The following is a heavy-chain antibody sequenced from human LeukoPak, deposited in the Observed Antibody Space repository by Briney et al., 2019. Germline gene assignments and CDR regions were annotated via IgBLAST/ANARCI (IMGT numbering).Heavy chain of an antibody. CDR1: GYTFTSYY. CDR2: INPSGGST. Sequence: ASVKVSCKASGYTFTSYYMHWVRQAPGQGLEWMGIINPSGGSTSYAQKFQGRVTMTRDTSTSTVYMELSSLRSEDTAVYYCARDHGQQLARGYLDYWGQGTLVTVSS. J-gene: IGHJ4*02. CDR3: ARDHGQQLARGYLDY. V-gene: IGHV1-46*01. D-gene: IGHD6-13*01.